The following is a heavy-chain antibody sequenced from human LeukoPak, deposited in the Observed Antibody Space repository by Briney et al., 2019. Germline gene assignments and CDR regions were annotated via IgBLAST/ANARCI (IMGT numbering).Heavy chain of an antibody. J-gene: IGHJ4*02. Sequence: ASVKVSCKASGYAFTGYYMHWVRQAPGQGLEWMGWINPNSGGTNYAQKFQGRVTMTRDTSISTAYMELSRLRSDDTAVYYCARGVEMATATAYWGQGTLVTVSS. D-gene: IGHD5-24*01. CDR2: INPNSGGT. V-gene: IGHV1-2*02. CDR1: GYAFTGYY. CDR3: ARGVEMATATAY.